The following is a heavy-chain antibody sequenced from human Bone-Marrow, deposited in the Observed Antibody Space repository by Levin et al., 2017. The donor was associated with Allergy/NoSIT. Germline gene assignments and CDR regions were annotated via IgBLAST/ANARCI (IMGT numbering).Heavy chain of an antibody. CDR1: GYSFTDYG. D-gene: IGHD3-22*01. J-gene: IGHJ4*02. Sequence: ASVKVSCKTSGYSFTDYGISWVRQAPGQGLEWMGWISGYSGNTNFAQKFQDRVTMTTDASTTTVYMELRSLRSDDTAVYSCARDCRAHYYDNGVHSPWCHFDSWGQGTLVNVSS. CDR3: ARDCRAHYYDNGVHSPWCHFDS. V-gene: IGHV1-18*01. CDR2: ISGYSGNT.